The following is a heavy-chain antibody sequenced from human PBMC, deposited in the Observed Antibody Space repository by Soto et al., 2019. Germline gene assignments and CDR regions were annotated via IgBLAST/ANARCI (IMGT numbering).Heavy chain of an antibody. V-gene: IGHV1-18*01. CDR2: VSASNGNT. CDR3: ARGTYYYDSSGYYPYGMDV. D-gene: IGHD3-22*01. Sequence: QDQLVQSGAEVKQPGASVKVSCKASGYTFSSFGISWVRQAPGQGPEWIGWVSASNGNTNYAQKLQGRVTMTTDTSTSTAYMELRSLRSDDTAVYYCARGTYYYDSSGYYPYGMDVWGQGTTVTVSS. J-gene: IGHJ6*02. CDR1: GYTFSSFG.